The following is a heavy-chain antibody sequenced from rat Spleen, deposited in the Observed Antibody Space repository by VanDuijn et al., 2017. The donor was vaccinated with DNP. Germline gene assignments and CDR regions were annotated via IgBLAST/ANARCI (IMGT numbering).Heavy chain of an antibody. CDR2: IKTDGGNT. J-gene: IGHJ4*01. Sequence: EVQLVESGGGLVQPGRSMKLSCAASGFTFSSYWMYWIRQAPGKGLEWVASIKTDGGNTYYRDSVKGRFTISRDNAKSTLYLQMDSLRSEETATYYCARVQLGYYALDAWGQGTSVTVSS. CDR3: ARVQLGYYALDA. CDR1: GFTFSSYW. V-gene: IGHV5S11*01. D-gene: IGHD5-1*01.